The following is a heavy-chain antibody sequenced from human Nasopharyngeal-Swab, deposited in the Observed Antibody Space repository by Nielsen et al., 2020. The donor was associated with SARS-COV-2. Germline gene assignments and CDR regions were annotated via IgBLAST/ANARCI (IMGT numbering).Heavy chain of an antibody. CDR1: GVSITSQY. CDR3: AKEGATGWFDP. V-gene: IGHV4-59*11. J-gene: IGHJ5*02. CDR2: ISHNSGT. Sequence: GSLRLSCTVSGVSITSQYWSWIRQPPGKGLEWIGYISHNSGTSCNPSLKSRVTMFMDTSKNQFSLRLTSVTAADTAVYYCAKEGATGWFDPCGQGTLVTVSS.